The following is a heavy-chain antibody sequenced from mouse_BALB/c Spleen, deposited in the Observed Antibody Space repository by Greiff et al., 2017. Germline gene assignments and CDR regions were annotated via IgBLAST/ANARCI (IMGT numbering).Heavy chain of an antibody. J-gene: IGHJ1*01. Sequence: EVKLMESGPGLVKPSQTVSLTCTVTGISITTGNYRWSWIRQFPGNKLEWIGYIYYSGTITYNPSLTSRTTITRDTSKNQFFLEMNSLTAEDTATYYCARGGYYGSYWYFDVWGAGTTVTVSS. D-gene: IGHD1-1*01. CDR1: GISITTGNYR. CDR3: ARGGYYGSYWYFDV. V-gene: IGHV3-5*02. CDR2: IYYSGTI.